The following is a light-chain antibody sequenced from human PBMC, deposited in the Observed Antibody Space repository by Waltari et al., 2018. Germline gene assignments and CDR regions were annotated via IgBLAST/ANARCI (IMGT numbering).Light chain of an antibody. CDR1: YSDIGDNAY. Sequence: QSALTQPASVSGSPGQSITISCTGTYSDIGDNAYVSWYQQHPDKVPKPIIFEGSNRPPEVSNPFSGLKSGNTASLTISGLQPEDEADYYCSSYTSSSAPFVFGSGTKVIVL. CDR2: EGS. V-gene: IGLV2-14*01. CDR3: SSYTSSSAPFV. J-gene: IGLJ1*01.